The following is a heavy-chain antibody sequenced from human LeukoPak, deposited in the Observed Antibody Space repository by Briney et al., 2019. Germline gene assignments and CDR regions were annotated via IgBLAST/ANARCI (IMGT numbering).Heavy chain of an antibody. CDR2: VYTSGST. V-gene: IGHV4-4*07. CDR1: GASISSYY. Sequence: PSETLSLTCTVSGASISSYYWSWIRQPAGKGLEWIGRVYTSGSTNYNPSLKSRVTISVDKSKNQFSPKLSSVTAADTAVYYCAGRDYWGQGTLVTVSS. D-gene: IGHD1-26*01. CDR3: AGRDY. J-gene: IGHJ4*02.